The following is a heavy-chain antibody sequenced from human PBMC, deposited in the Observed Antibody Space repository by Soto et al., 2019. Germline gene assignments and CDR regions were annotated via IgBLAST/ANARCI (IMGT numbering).Heavy chain of an antibody. CDR1: DGSISSRSSY. CDR2: INYSGST. J-gene: IGHJ4*02. Sequence: QLLESGPGLVKPSETLSLTCTVSDGSISSRSSYWGWIRQPPGKGLEWIGSINYSGSTYYNPSLKSRIAITTDTSKNQFSLKMNSVTAADTAVYFCAKTGFWIGYRVADYWGQGTLVTVSS. CDR3: AKTGFWIGYRVADY. V-gene: IGHV4-39*01. D-gene: IGHD3-3*01.